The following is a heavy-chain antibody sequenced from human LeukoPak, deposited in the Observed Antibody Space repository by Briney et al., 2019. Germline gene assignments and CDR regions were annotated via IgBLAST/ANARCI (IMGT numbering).Heavy chain of an antibody. J-gene: IGHJ3*02. CDR2: IYSDGNRP. CDR1: GFTFSSHW. V-gene: IGHV3-74*01. CDR3: ARGGRPPEALGDTFDM. D-gene: IGHD1-26*01. Sequence: GGFLRLSCAASGFTFSSHWMHWVRQAPGQGVVWVSRIYSDGNRPTYADSVKGRFTLSRDNAKNTLYLQMNSLRAEDTAVYYCARGGRPPEALGDTFDMWGQGTMVTVSS.